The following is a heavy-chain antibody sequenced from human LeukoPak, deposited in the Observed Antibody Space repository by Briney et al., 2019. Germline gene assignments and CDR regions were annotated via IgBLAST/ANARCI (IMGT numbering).Heavy chain of an antibody. Sequence: SETLSLTCTVSGGSISSYYWSWIRQPPGKGLEWIGYIYYSGSTNYNPSLKSRVTISVDTSKNQFSLKLSSVTAADTAVYYCASEDTAMDAFDIWGQGTMVTVSS. CDR2: IYYSGST. D-gene: IGHD5-18*01. CDR1: GGSISSYY. V-gene: IGHV4-59*01. CDR3: ASEDTAMDAFDI. J-gene: IGHJ3*02.